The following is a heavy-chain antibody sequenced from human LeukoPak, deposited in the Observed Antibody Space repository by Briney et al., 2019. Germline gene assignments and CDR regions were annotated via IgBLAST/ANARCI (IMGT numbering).Heavy chain of an antibody. V-gene: IGHV3-23*01. CDR1: GFTFSTYA. Sequence: GGSLRLSCAASGFTFSTYAMNWVRQAPAKGLEWVSTIGGGGPTTDYADSVKDRLTISRDNSKNTLYLQMNSLRAEGTAVYFCARGFLGGTDQYFDSWGQGTLVTVSS. D-gene: IGHD6-19*01. CDR2: IGGGGPTT. CDR3: ARGFLGGTDQYFDS. J-gene: IGHJ4*02.